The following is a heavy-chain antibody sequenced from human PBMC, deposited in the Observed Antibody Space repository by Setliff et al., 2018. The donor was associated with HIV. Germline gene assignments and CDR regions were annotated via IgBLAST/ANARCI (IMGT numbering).Heavy chain of an antibody. J-gene: IGHJ4*02. Sequence: SETLSLTCTVSDGYISDGDYYWTWIRQPPGKGLEWIGHSYYSGSAHYNASLKSRVTISLDTSKNHFSLKLSSVTAADTAVYYCARRSGWSEDYWGQGTLVTVSS. CDR3: ARRSGWSEDY. D-gene: IGHD6-19*01. CDR1: DGYISDGDYY. V-gene: IGHV4-30-4*08. CDR2: SYYSGSA.